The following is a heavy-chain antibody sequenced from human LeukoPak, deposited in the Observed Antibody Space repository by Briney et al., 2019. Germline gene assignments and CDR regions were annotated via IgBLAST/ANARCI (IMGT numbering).Heavy chain of an antibody. D-gene: IGHD3-10*01. J-gene: IGHJ4*02. V-gene: IGHV1-2*02. CDR1: GYTFTGYY. Sequence: GASVKVXCKASGYTFTGYYTHWVRXAPGQXLEWMGWINANSGDTNYAQKFQGRVTMTRDTSISTAYMELSRLRSDXXAVYYCARGGFDYWGQGTLVTVSS. CDR3: ARGGFDY. CDR2: INANSGDT.